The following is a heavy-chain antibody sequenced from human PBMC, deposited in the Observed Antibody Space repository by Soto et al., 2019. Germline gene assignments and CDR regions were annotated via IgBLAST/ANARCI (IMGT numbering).Heavy chain of an antibody. Sequence: GGSLRLSCAASGFTFSSYAMSWVRQAPGKGLEWVSAISGSGGSTYYADSVKGRFTISRDNSKNTLYLQMNSLRAEDTAVYYCAKRLPAMIVVSYAFDIWGQGTMVTVSS. CDR3: AKRLPAMIVVSYAFDI. CDR1: GFTFSSYA. J-gene: IGHJ3*02. CDR2: ISGSGGST. V-gene: IGHV3-23*01. D-gene: IGHD3-22*01.